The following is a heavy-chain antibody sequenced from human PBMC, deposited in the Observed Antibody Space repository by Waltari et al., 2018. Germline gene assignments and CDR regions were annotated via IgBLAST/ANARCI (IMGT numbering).Heavy chain of an antibody. CDR1: GFTFSSYR. J-gene: IGHJ1*01. CDR2: SSSSSSTI. Sequence: EVQLVESGGGLVQPGGSLRLSCAASGFTFSSYRLNWVRQAPGKGLEWVSYSSSSSSTIYYADSVKGRFTISRDNAKNSLYLQMNSLRAEDTAVYYCARPIRRGEQLDHFQHWGQGTLVTVSS. V-gene: IGHV3-48*01. CDR3: ARPIRRGEQLDHFQH. D-gene: IGHD6-13*01.